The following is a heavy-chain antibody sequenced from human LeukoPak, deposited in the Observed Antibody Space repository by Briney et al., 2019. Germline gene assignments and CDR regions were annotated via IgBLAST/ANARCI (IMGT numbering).Heavy chain of an antibody. Sequence: ASVKVSCKASGYTFTSYGVSWVRQVPGQGLEWMGWISAYNGNTNYAQKLQGRVTMTTDTSTSTAYMELRSLRSDDTAVYYCARVPDSRDYFDYWGQGTLVTVSS. CDR1: GYTFTSYG. CDR2: ISAYNGNT. V-gene: IGHV1-18*01. CDR3: ARVPDSRDYFDY. D-gene: IGHD3-22*01. J-gene: IGHJ4*02.